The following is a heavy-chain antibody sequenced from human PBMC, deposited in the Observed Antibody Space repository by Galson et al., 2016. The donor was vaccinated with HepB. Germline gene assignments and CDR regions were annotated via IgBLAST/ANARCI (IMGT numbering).Heavy chain of an antibody. J-gene: IGHJ2*01. D-gene: IGHD3-22*01. CDR1: GGSISRSNW. Sequence: SETLSLTCDVSGGSISRSNWKSWVRQIPGKGLEWIGQIYHSGTTNYNPSLKSRVTMSVDTYNKQFSLKLRSVTAADTAVYYCASYYDNDYWYFDLWGRGTLVTVSS. V-gene: IGHV4-4*02. CDR3: ASYYDNDYWYFDL. CDR2: IYHSGTT.